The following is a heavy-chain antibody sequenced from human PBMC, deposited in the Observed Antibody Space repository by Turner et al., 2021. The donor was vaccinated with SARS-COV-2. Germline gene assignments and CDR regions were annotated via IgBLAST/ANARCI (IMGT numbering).Heavy chain of an antibody. CDR1: GFTFSNAW. Sequence: EVQLVESGGGLVKPGGSLRLSCAASGFTFSNAWMSWVRQAPGKGLEWVGRIKSKTDGGTTDYAAPVKGRFTISRDDSRNTLYLQMNSLKTEDTAVYYCTTVRYSGSWQQLVPEWFDPWGQGTLVTVSS. V-gene: IGHV3-15*01. D-gene: IGHD6-13*01. CDR3: TTVRYSGSWQQLVPEWFDP. J-gene: IGHJ5*02. CDR2: IKSKTDGGTT.